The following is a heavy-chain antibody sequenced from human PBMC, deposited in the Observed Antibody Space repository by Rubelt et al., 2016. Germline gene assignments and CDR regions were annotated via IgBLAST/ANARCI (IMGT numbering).Heavy chain of an antibody. CDR2: IFSNDEK. Sequence: QVTLKESGPVLVEPTETLTLTCTVSGFSLSNARMGVSWIRQPPGRALEWLAHIFSNDEKSYSTSLKSRLTISKYSSKSQGVIPRTNMDPVETARYYWARILVYCSGGSCGYHGMDVWGQGTTVTVSS. J-gene: IGHJ6*02. V-gene: IGHV2-26*01. D-gene: IGHD2-15*01. CDR1: GFSLSNARMG. CDR3: ARILVYCSGGSCGYHGMDV.